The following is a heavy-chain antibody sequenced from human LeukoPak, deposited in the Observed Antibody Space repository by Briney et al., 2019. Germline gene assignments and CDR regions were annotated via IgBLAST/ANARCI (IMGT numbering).Heavy chain of an antibody. CDR2: IHYSGKA. J-gene: IGHJ6*02. CDR3: ARFGVDYDMGV. V-gene: IGHV4-59*01. Sequence: PSETLSLTCTVSGGSISGYYWTWTRPPPGKGLEWIGQIHYSGKADYNPSLRSRITISVDTSKNQMFLKLSSLTAADTAVYYCARFGVDYDMGVWGQGTTVTVSS. CDR1: GGSISGYY. D-gene: IGHD3-16*01.